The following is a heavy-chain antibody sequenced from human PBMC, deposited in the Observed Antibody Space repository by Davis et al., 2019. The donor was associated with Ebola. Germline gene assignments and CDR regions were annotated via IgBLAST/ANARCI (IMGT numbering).Heavy chain of an antibody. CDR2: IKEDGSEK. CDR1: GFTFRSYW. J-gene: IGHJ6*02. V-gene: IGHV3-7*03. CDR3: ARGSRNMDV. Sequence: PGGSLRLSCAASGFTFRSYWMSWVRQAPGKGLERVAKIKEDGSEKLEVDSVMGRFTISRDNAKDSLYLQMNSLRAEDTAVYYCARGSRNMDVWGQGTTVTVSS.